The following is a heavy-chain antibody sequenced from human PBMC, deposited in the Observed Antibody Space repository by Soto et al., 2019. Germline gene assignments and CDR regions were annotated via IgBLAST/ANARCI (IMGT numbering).Heavy chain of an antibody. CDR1: GGSISSSSYY. J-gene: IGHJ5*02. V-gene: IGHV4-39*01. Sequence: PSETLSLTCTVSGGSISSSSYYWGWIRQPPGKGLEWIGSIYYSGSTYYNPSLKSRVTISVDTSKNQFSLKLSSVTAADTAVYYCASDIVVVVAAEPLNWLDPWGQGTLVTVSS. D-gene: IGHD2-15*01. CDR3: ASDIVVVVAAEPLNWLDP. CDR2: IYYSGST.